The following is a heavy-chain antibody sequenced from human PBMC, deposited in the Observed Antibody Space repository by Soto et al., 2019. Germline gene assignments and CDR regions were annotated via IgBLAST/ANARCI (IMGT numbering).Heavy chain of an antibody. CDR3: ARDRATFDY. Sequence: GWSLRLSCAASVFTFTSYAMSWFRLTPGKGLEWVSAISGSGSNTFYADSVRGRFTISRDNSKNTVFLQMNNLRAEDTAVYFCARDRATFDYWGQGTRVTVSS. D-gene: IGHD1-26*01. CDR2: ISGSGSNT. V-gene: IGHV3-23*01. CDR1: VFTFTSYA. J-gene: IGHJ4*02.